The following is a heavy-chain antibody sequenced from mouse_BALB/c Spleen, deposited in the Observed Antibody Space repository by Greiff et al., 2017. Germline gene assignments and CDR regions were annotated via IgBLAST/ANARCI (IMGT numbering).Heavy chain of an antibody. CDR3: ARGPPVSYLDY. V-gene: IGHV5-6-5*01. Sequence: EVQLVESGGGLVKPGGSLKLSCAASGFTFSSYAMSWVRQTPEKRLEWVASISSGGSTYYPDSVKGRFTISRDNARNILYLQMSSLRSADTAMYYCARGPPVSYLDYWGQGTTLTVSS. CDR2: ISSGGST. J-gene: IGHJ2*01. CDR1: GFTFSSYA. D-gene: IGHD6-2*01.